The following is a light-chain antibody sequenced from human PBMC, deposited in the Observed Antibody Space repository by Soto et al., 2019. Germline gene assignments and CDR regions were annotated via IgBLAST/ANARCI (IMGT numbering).Light chain of an antibody. Sequence: QSALTQPASAYGSPGQSITISCAGTMRDVCAYNLVSWYQQHQGRAPQLMNYEVRTRPSGISFRFSGSKSGNTASLNISGLQAEDEADYYRSSYTSKSSLIFGGGTKGTV. CDR2: EVR. CDR3: SSYTSKSSLI. CDR1: MRDVCAYNL. J-gene: IGLJ2*01. V-gene: IGLV2-14*01.